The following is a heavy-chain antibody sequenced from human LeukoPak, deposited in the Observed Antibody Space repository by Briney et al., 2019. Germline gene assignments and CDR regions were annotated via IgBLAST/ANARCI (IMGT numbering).Heavy chain of an antibody. V-gene: IGHV1-69*13. J-gene: IGHJ6*03. Sequence: SVKVSCKASGGTFSSYAISWVRQAPGQGLEWMGGIIPIFGTANYAQKFQGRVTIIADESTSTAYMELSSLRSEDTAVYYCARTIVGAYYYYYMDVWGKGTTVTISS. CDR3: ARTIVGAYYYYYMDV. CDR2: IIPIFGTA. D-gene: IGHD1-26*01. CDR1: GGTFSSYA.